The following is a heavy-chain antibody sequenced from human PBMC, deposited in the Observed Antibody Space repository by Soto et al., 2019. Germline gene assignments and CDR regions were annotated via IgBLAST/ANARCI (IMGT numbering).Heavy chain of an antibody. Sequence: QVQLQQWGAGLLKPSETLSLTCAVYGGSFSGYYWSWIRQPPGKGLEWIGEINHSGSTNYNPSLKSPVTISVETSKNQFSLKLSSVTAADTAVYYCPISNYYDSPGYYYVVLAYNWFDPWGQGTLVTVSS. CDR3: PISNYYDSPGYYYVVLAYNWFDP. J-gene: IGHJ5*02. D-gene: IGHD3-22*01. V-gene: IGHV4-34*01. CDR1: GGSFSGYY. CDR2: INHSGST.